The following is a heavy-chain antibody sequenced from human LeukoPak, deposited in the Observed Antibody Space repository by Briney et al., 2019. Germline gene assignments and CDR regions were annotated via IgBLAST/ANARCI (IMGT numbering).Heavy chain of an antibody. V-gene: IGHV3-7*04. CDR1: GFSFSNFW. CDR3: ARGDDFSGDH. D-gene: IGHD1-1*01. CDR2: IHPEGNEK. J-gene: IGHJ4*02. Sequence: GGSLRLSCATSGFSFSNFWMSWVRQAPGRGLQWVANIHPEGNEKYHVESVKGRFIISRDNARNLLFLQVNGLRVEDTAVYYCARGDDFSGDHWGQGTLVTASS.